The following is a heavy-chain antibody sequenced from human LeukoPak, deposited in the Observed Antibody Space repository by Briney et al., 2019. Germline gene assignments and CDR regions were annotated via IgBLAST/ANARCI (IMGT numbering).Heavy chain of an antibody. Sequence: GGSLRLSCEGSGFTFNDAWRSWIRQPPGKGLEWVGRVKKTAAGETKDYAAIVRGRFIISRDDSKNMVYLQMKRLETEDTAIYYCTAGLGKTDDDSWGQGTLVTVSS. J-gene: IGHJ4*02. D-gene: IGHD4-11*01. CDR1: GFTFNDAW. CDR2: VKKTAAGETK. CDR3: TAGLGKTDDDS. V-gene: IGHV3-15*01.